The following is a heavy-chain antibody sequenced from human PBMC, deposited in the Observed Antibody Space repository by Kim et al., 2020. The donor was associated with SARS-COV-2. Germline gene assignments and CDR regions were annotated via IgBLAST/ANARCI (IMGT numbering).Heavy chain of an antibody. D-gene: IGHD3-3*01. CDR3: ARGKYYDFWSGYHDQPFDY. Sequence: ASVKVSCKPSGYTFTDYYIHWVRQAPGQGLEWMGWINSNSGGTNYAQKSQGRVTMTRDTSISTPYMELSRLRSDDTAVYYCARGKYYDFWSGYHDQPFDYWGQGTLVTVSS. J-gene: IGHJ4*02. CDR2: INSNSGGT. CDR1: GYTFTDYY. V-gene: IGHV1-2*02.